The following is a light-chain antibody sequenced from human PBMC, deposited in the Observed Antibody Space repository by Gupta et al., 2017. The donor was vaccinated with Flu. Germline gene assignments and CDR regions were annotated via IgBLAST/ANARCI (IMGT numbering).Light chain of an antibody. CDR1: QSVSTY. CDR2: DAS. J-gene: IGKJ2*01. Sequence: EIELTQSPATLSLSPGERATLSCRASQSVSTYLAWYQKKPGQAPRLLIYDASNRATGIPARFSGSGYGTDFTLTISSREPEDFAVYYCQKRSNWPPYTFGQGTMLEIK. CDR3: QKRSNWPPYT. V-gene: IGKV3-11*01.